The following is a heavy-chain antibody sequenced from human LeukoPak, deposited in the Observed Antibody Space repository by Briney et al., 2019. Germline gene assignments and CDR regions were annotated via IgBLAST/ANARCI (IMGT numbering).Heavy chain of an antibody. CDR1: GFTFSSYG. J-gene: IGHJ4*02. CDR2: ISYDGSNK. D-gene: IGHD6-19*01. Sequence: PGGSLRLSCAASGFTFSSYGMHWVRQAPGKGLEWVAVISYDGSNKYYADSVKGRFTISRDNSKNTLYLQMNSLRAEDTAVYYCAKEISGWYRQVDYWGQGTLVTVSS. V-gene: IGHV3-30*18. CDR3: AKEISGWYRQVDY.